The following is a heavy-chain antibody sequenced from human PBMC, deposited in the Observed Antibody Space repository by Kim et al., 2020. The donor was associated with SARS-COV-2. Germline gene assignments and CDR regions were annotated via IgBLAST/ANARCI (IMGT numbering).Heavy chain of an antibody. J-gene: IGHJ2*01. D-gene: IGHD6-13*01. Sequence: KLQGRVTITADESTSTAYMELSSLRSEDTAVYYCARSIAAAGSLRWYFDLWGRGTLVTVSS. V-gene: IGHV1-69*01. CDR3: ARSIAAAGSLRWYFDL.